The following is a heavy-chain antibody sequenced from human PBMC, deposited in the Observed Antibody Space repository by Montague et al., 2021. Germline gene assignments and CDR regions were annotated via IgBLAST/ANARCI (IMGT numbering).Heavy chain of an antibody. V-gene: IGHV4-59*01. CDR3: ARDLSGGWFDP. CDR2: IYYSGTA. Sequence: SETLSLTCTVSGGSTSSYFWSWIQQLPGKGLEWIGYIYYSGTASYNPSLKSRVTMSIDTSKNQFSLRLSSVTAADTAVYYCARDLSGGWFDPWGQGTLVTVSS. CDR1: GGSTSSYF. J-gene: IGHJ5*02. D-gene: IGHD3-10*01.